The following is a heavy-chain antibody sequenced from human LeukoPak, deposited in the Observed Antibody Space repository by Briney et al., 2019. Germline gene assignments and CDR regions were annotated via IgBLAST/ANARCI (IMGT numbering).Heavy chain of an antibody. CDR1: GSTFSSYA. D-gene: IGHD6-19*01. CDR3: AKGFLGGTDQYFDS. CDR2: IGSGGGST. Sequence: GGSLRLSCEASGSTFSSYATNWVRQAPGKGLEWVSAIGSGGGSTDYADSVQGRFTIFRDNSKSTLYLQMNSLRAEDTAVYYCAKGFLGGTDQYFDSWGQGTLVTVSS. J-gene: IGHJ4*02. V-gene: IGHV3-23*01.